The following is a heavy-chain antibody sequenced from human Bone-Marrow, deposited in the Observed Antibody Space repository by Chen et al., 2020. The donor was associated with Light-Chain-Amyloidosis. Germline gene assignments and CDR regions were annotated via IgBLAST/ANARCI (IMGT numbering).Heavy chain of an antibody. J-gene: IGHJ4*02. CDR2: IYPDDSDA. V-gene: IGHV5-51*01. CDR3: ARRRDGYNFDY. Sequence: EVQLEQSGPEVKKPGESLKISCKGPGYTFPHYCIGWVRPMPGKGLYWMGVIYPDDSDARYSPSFEGQVTISADKSITTAYLQWRSLMASDTPMYYCARRRDGYNFDYWGQGTLVTVSS. CDR1: GYTFPHYC. D-gene: IGHD5-12*01.